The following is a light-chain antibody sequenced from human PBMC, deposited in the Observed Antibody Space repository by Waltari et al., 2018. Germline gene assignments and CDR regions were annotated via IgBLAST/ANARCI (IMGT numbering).Light chain of an antibody. CDR1: SSDVGKYNL. CDR2: EVT. V-gene: IGLV2-23*02. CDR3: CSFAGRGFSVI. J-gene: IGLJ2*01. Sequence: QSALTQPASVSGSPGQSITISCTGTSSDVGKYNLVSWYQQHPGEVPKLMIYEVTKRPSGVSDRFSGSKSGNKASLTISGLQAEDEADYFCCSFAGRGFSVIFGGGTKLTVL.